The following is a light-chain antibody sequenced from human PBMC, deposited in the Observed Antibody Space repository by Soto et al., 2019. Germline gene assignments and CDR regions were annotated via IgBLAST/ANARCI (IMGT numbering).Light chain of an antibody. CDR2: GAS. J-gene: IGKJ2*01. Sequence: PGKRATLSCRASQSVSSKLAWYQQKPGQAPRVLIYGASSRATGIPDRFGGSGSGTDFTLTISRLEPEDFAVYYCQQYGGSPRTFGQGTKLEI. V-gene: IGKV3-20*01. CDR1: QSVSSK. CDR3: QQYGGSPRT.